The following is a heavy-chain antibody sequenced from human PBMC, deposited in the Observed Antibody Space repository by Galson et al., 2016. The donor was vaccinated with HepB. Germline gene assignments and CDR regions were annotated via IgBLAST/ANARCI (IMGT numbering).Heavy chain of an antibody. CDR1: GGFITNYY. J-gene: IGHJ4*01. Sequence: SETLSLTCTVSGGFITNYYWGWIRQPPGKGLEWIGYVFYTGTTKYNPSLKSRVAISADTSKNQFSLNLSSVTAADTAVYYCARGVFYDSSGYYRSFDSWGHGILVTVSS. CDR2: VFYTGTT. CDR3: ARGVFYDSSGYYRSFDS. V-gene: IGHV4-59*01. D-gene: IGHD3-22*01.